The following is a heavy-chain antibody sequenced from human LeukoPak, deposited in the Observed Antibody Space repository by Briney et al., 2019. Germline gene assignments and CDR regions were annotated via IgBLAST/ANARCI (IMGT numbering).Heavy chain of an antibody. CDR2: IYYSGST. CDR1: GGSISSGGYY. D-gene: IGHD4-23*01. V-gene: IGHV4-31*03. Sequence: SQTLSLTCTVSGGSISSGGYYWSWVRQHPGKGLERVGYIYYSGSTYYNPSLKSRVTISVDTSKNQFSLKLSSVTAADTAVYYCARSRREATVVSLDYWGQGTLVTVSS. J-gene: IGHJ4*02. CDR3: ARSRREATVVSLDY.